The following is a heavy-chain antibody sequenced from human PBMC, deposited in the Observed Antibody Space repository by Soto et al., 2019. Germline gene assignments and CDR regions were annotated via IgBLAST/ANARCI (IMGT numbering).Heavy chain of an antibody. CDR3: ARGRTDYDVNWFDP. Sequence: NPSETLSLTCAVYGGSFSGYYWSWIRQPPGKGLEWIGEINHSGSTNYNPSLKSRVTISVDTSKNQFSLKLSSVTAADTAVYYCARGRTDYDVNWFDPWGQGTLVTVSS. V-gene: IGHV4-34*01. CDR2: INHSGST. CDR1: GGSFSGYY. J-gene: IGHJ5*02. D-gene: IGHD3-22*01.